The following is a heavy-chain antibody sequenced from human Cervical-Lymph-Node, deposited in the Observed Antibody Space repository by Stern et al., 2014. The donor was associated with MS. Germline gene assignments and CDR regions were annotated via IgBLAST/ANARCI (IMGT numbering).Heavy chain of an antibody. D-gene: IGHD1-14*01. CDR1: GGTFNVYA. CDR2: IIPIFGTA. CDR3: ARDGRHPGHYGLDV. Sequence: VQLEESGAEVKKPGSSVTISCRASGGTFNVYAIHWLRQAPGQGLEWMGWIIPIFGTANYAQNFQGKVTITANESTRTSSMHLSSLRFDDTAVYYCARDGRHPGHYGLDVWGQGTTVTVSS. J-gene: IGHJ6*02. V-gene: IGHV1-69*01.